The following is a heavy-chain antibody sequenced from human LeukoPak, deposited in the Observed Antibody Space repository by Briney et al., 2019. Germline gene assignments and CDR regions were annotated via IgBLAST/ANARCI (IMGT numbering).Heavy chain of an antibody. J-gene: IGHJ4*02. Sequence: PGGSLRLSCAASGFPFSSYEMNWVRQAPGKGLEGVSYISSRGSTRYYADSVKGRFPISRGNAKNPLYLQMNSLRAEDTAVYYCARDEGTDYFDYWGQGPLVTVSS. CDR3: ARDEGTDYFDY. CDR2: ISSRGSTR. V-gene: IGHV3-48*03. CDR1: GFPFSSYE.